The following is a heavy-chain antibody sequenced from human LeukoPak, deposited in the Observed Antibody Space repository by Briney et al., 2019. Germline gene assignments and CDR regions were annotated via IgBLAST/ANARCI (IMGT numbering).Heavy chain of an antibody. Sequence: APVKISCTASGDTFTSYDISWGRQAPGQGLEWRGRIIPILSIANYAQKCQGRVTITADKSTSTAYMELSSLSSEDTAVYYCARLAADGTPPAGMDVWGQGTTVTVSS. V-gene: IGHV1-69*04. J-gene: IGHJ6*02. CDR3: ARLAADGTPPAGMDV. CDR2: IIPILSIA. CDR1: GDTFTSYD. D-gene: IGHD6-13*01.